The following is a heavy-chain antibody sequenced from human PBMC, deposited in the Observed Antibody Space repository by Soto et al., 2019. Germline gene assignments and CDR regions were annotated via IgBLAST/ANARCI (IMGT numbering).Heavy chain of an antibody. CDR3: ARREIQGPIDY. V-gene: IGHV4-28*01. J-gene: IGHJ4*02. Sequence: SETLSLTCAVSGYSISSSNWWGWIRQPPGKGLEWIGYIYYSGTTYYNPSLKSRVTLSVDTSKNQFSLKLTSVTAVDTAVYYCARREIQGPIDYWGQGTLVTVS. CDR2: IYYSGTT. CDR1: GYSISSSNW. D-gene: IGHD1-26*01.